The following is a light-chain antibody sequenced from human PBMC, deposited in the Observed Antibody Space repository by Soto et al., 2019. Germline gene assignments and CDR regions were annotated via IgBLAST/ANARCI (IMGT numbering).Light chain of an antibody. CDR2: DAS. Sequence: EIVLTQSPATLSLSPGERATLSCRASQSVSSVLAWYQQKPGQAPRLLIYDASDRATGITTRFSGSGSGTDFTLTISSLDPEDFAVYYCQQSSNWPLTFGGGTKVEMK. CDR1: QSVSSV. V-gene: IGKV3-11*01. J-gene: IGKJ4*01. CDR3: QQSSNWPLT.